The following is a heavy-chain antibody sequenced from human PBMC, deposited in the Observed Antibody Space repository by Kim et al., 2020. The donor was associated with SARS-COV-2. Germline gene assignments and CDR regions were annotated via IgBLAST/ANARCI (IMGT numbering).Heavy chain of an antibody. CDR2: IYYSGST. CDR3: ARSFVRPWGLRWQAYYFDY. CDR1: GGSISSYY. Sequence: SETLSLTCTVSGGSISSYYWSWIRQPPGKGLEWIGYIYYSGSTNYNPSLKSRVTISVDTSKNQLSLKLSSVTAADTAVYYCARSFVRPWGLRWQAYYFDYWGQGTLVTVSS. D-gene: IGHD5-12*01. J-gene: IGHJ4*02. V-gene: IGHV4-59*13.